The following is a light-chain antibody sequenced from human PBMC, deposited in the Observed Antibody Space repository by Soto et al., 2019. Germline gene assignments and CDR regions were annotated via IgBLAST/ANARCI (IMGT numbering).Light chain of an antibody. CDR3: SSYAGSNNFV. CDR2: AVS. Sequence: QSALTQPPSASGSPGQSVTISCTGTSSDIGAYLYVSWYQQHPGKAPKLMISAVSRRPSGVPERFSGSKSGNTASLTVSGLQADDEAHYYCSSYAGSNNFVFGTWTKLTVL. CDR1: SSDIGAYLY. J-gene: IGLJ1*01. V-gene: IGLV2-8*01.